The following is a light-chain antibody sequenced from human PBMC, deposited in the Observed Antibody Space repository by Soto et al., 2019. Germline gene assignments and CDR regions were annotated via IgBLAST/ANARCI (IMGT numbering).Light chain of an antibody. CDR1: QSISSW. J-gene: IGKJ1*01. Sequence: DIQMTQSPSTVSSSFGDRGTITFLASQSISSWLAWYQQKPGKVPKLLIYKASSLESGVPSRFSGSGSGTEFTLTISSLQPDDFATYYCQQYNGDSRTFGQGTKVDIK. CDR3: QQYNGDSRT. V-gene: IGKV1-5*03. CDR2: KAS.